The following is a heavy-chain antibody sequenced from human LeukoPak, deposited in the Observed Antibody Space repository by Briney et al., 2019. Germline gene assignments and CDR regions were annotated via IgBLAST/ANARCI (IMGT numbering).Heavy chain of an antibody. D-gene: IGHD5-18*01. CDR2: IYYSGST. Sequence: PSETLSLTCTVSGGSISSSSYYWGWIRQPPGKGLEWIGSIYYSGSTNYNPSLKSRVTISVDTSKNQLSLMLKSVTAADTAVYYCARAPGYTYGVDSWGQGTLVTVSS. CDR1: GGSISSSSYY. CDR3: ARAPGYTYGVDS. J-gene: IGHJ4*02. V-gene: IGHV4-39*07.